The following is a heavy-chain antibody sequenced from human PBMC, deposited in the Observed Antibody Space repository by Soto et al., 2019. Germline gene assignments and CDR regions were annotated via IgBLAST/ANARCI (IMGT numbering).Heavy chain of an antibody. Sequence: SETLSLTCTVSGGSISSYYWSWIRQPPGKGLEWIGYIYYSGSTNYNPSLKSRVTISVDTSKNQFSLKLSSVTAADTAVYYCARAGVPYYDSSGIPFDPWGQGTLVTVSS. J-gene: IGHJ5*02. CDR3: ARAGVPYYDSSGIPFDP. CDR2: IYYSGST. V-gene: IGHV4-59*01. D-gene: IGHD3-22*01. CDR1: GGSISSYY.